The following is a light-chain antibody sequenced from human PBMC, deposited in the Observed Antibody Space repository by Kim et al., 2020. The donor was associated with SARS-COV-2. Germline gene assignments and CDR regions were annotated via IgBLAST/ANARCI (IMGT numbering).Light chain of an antibody. J-gene: IGLJ3*02. CDR2: DVN. V-gene: IGLV2-14*03. CDR1: SSDIGGYDY. CDR3: SSFTKSTTWV. Sequence: QSALTQPASVSGSPGQSITFSCTGTSSDIGGYDYVSWYQQHPGEAPKLMIYDVNNRPSGVSNRFSGSKSGNTASLTISGLKAEDEADYYCSSFTKSTTWVFGGGTQLTVL.